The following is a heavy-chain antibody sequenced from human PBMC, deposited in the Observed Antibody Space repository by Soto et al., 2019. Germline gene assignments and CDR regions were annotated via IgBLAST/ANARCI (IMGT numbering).Heavy chain of an antibody. V-gene: IGHV1-18*01. D-gene: IGHD3-10*01. Sequence: ASVKVSCKASGYTFVDYGFSWVRQAPGQGLEWMGWISPYNGNTHYVETFQGRVTMTTDTSTSTAFMELRTLTSDDAAVYYCAGVPTPTHGDSNKNNFLDPWGQGTLVTVSS. J-gene: IGHJ5*02. CDR3: AGVPTPTHGDSNKNNFLDP. CDR2: ISPYNGNT. CDR1: GYTFVDYG.